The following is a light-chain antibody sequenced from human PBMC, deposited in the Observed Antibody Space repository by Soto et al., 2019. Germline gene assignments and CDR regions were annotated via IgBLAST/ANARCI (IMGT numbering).Light chain of an antibody. CDR3: CSYAGSSTLVV. V-gene: IGLV2-23*01. CDR2: EGS. CDR1: SSDVGSYNL. Sequence: QSALTQPASVSGSPGQSITISCTGTSSDVGSYNLVSWYHQHPGKAPKLMIYEGSKRPSGVSNRFSGSKSGNTASLTISGLQAEDEADYYCCSYAGSSTLVVFGGGTKLTVL. J-gene: IGLJ2*01.